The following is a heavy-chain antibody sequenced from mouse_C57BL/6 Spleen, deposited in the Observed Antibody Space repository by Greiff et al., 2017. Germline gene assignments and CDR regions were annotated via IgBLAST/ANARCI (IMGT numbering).Heavy chain of an antibody. CDR3: TREGAGTGYFDV. J-gene: IGHJ1*03. V-gene: IGHV5-9-1*02. Sequence: EVQGVESGEGLVKPGGSLKLSCAASGFTFSSYAMSWVRQTPEKRLEWVAYISSGGDYIYYADTVKGRFTISRDNARNTLYLQMSSLKSEDTAMYYCTREGAGTGYFDVWGTGTTVTVSS. CDR1: GFTFSSYA. CDR2: ISSGGDYI. D-gene: IGHD4-1*01.